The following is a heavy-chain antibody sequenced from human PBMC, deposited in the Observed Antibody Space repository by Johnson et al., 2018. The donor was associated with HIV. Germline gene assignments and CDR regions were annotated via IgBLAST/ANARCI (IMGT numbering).Heavy chain of an antibody. Sequence: QVQLVESGGGVVQPGRSLRLSCAASGFTFSSYAIHWVRQAPAKGLEWVAVISYDGSDKYYADSVKGRFTISRDSSKNTLYLQMSSLRAQDTAVYYCARGSRYTYDHDDAHLLHAFDIWGRGTMVTVSS. D-gene: IGHD3-22*01. V-gene: IGHV3-30*04. J-gene: IGHJ3*02. CDR2: ISYDGSDK. CDR3: ARGSRYTYDHDDAHLLHAFDI. CDR1: GFTFSSYA.